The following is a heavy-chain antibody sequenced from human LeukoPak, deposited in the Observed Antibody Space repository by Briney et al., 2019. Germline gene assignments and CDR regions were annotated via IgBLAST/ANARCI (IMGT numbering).Heavy chain of an antibody. CDR1: GGSISSSSYY. Sequence: SETLSLTCTVSGGSISSSSYYWGWIRQPPGKGLEWIGSIYYSGSTYYNPSLKSRVTISVDTSKNQFSLNLNSVTAADTAVYYCARKGRGDSSAYPTWGQGTPVTVSS. J-gene: IGHJ5*02. CDR2: IYYSGST. V-gene: IGHV4-39*07. CDR3: ARKGRGDSSAYPT. D-gene: IGHD3-22*01.